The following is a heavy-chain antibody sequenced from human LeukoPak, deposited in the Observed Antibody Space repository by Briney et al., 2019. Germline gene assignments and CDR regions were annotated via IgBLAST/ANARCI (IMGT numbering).Heavy chain of an antibody. D-gene: IGHD2-15*01. V-gene: IGHV1-58*01. CDR2: IVVGSGNT. Sequence: GASVKVSCKASGFTFTSSAVQWVRQARGQRLEWIGWIVVGSGNTNYAQKFQERVTITRDMSTSTAYMELSGLRSEDTAVYYCAAEDRYCSGGSCYGYYGMDVWGQGTTVTVSS. J-gene: IGHJ6*02. CDR3: AAEDRYCSGGSCYGYYGMDV. CDR1: GFTFTSSA.